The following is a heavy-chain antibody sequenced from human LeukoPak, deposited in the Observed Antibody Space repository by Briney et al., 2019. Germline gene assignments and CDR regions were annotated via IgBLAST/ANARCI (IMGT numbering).Heavy chain of an antibody. D-gene: IGHD1-26*01. J-gene: IGHJ5*02. CDR1: GFTFSSNA. Sequence: GGSLRLSCAASGFTFSSNAMSWVRQAPGKGLEWVSVIGGSGGSTYYVDSVKGRFTISRDNSKNTLYLQMNSLRAEDTAVYYCAKANSGSYAWFDPWGQGTLVTVSS. CDR2: IGGSGGST. V-gene: IGHV3-23*01. CDR3: AKANSGSYAWFDP.